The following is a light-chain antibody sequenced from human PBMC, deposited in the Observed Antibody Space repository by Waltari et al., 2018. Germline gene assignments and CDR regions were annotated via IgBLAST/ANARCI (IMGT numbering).Light chain of an antibody. Sequence: QSALTQPASVSGSPGHSITISCTGTSSDVGGYDYVPWYQQHPGKAPKLMIYDVSNRPSGFSNRFSGSKSGNTASLTISGLQAEDEADYYCNSYTSSSTLVFGGGTKLTVL. CDR3: NSYTSSSTLV. CDR1: SSDVGGYDY. CDR2: DVS. J-gene: IGLJ2*01. V-gene: IGLV2-14*03.